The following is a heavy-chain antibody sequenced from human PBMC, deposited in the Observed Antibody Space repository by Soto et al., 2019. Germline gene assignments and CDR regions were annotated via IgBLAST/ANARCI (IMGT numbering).Heavy chain of an antibody. CDR2: ISGSGGST. Sequence: PGGSLRLSCAASGFTFSSYAMSWVRQAPGKGLEWVSAISGSGGSTYYADSVKDRFTISRDNSKNTLYLQMNSLRAEDTAVYYCAKYQISGSLTIRFYYYYGMDVWGQGTTVTVSS. CDR3: AKYQISGSLTIRFYYYYGMDV. D-gene: IGHD3-10*01. V-gene: IGHV3-23*01. CDR1: GFTFSSYA. J-gene: IGHJ6*02.